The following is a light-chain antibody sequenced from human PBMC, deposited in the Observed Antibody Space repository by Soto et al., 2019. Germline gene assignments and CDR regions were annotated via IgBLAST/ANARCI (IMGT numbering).Light chain of an antibody. CDR1: QSVSSSY. CDR3: QKYGSPPQGP. V-gene: IGKV3-20*01. Sequence: EIVLTQSPGTLSLSPGERATLSCRASQSVSSSYLAWYQQKPGQAPRLLIYGASSRATGIPDRFSGSGSGKDFPLTISRLEPKIFAFYYCQKYGSPPQGPFGQGTKGEI. J-gene: IGKJ1*01. CDR2: GAS.